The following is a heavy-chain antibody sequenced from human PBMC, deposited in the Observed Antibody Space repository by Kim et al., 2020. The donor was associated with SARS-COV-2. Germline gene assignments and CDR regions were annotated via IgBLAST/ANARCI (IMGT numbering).Heavy chain of an antibody. J-gene: IGHJ6*02. Sequence: SETLSLTCTVSGSSISGNYWRWIRQPPGTGPEWIGHFYNSGRTNYNPSLNRRVTISVDTSKNQFSLKVNSVTAADTAGYYCARASAYSSDWADWGCMDVWGPGTPVTLSS. V-gene: IGHV4-59*13. CDR3: ARASAYSSDWADWGCMDV. CDR2: FYNSGRT. D-gene: IGHD6-19*01. CDR1: GSSISGNY.